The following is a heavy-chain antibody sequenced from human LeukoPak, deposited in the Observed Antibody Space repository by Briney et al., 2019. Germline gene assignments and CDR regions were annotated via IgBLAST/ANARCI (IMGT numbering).Heavy chain of an antibody. CDR1: GYTFTDYY. CDR3: ARQDRVDYSNLGEY. D-gene: IGHD4-11*01. V-gene: IGHV1-2*06. Sequence: ASVKVSCKASGYTFTDYYIHWVRQAPGQGLEWMGRINTESGITNYAQKFQGRVTMTRDTSISTAYMELSRLSSDDTAVYYCARQDRVDYSNLGEYWGQGTLVTVSS. CDR2: INTESGIT. J-gene: IGHJ4*02.